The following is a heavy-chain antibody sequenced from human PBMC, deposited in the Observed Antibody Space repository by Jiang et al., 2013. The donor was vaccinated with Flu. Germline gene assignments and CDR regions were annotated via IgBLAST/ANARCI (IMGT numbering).Heavy chain of an antibody. D-gene: IGHD3-9*01. CDR1: GYRFRSYG. J-gene: IGHJ4*02. Sequence: SGAEVKKPGASVKVSCKASGYRFRSYGISWVRQAPGQGLEWMGWISTDNGNTNYAQKVQGRVTMTTDTSTNTAYMELVSLRSDDTAMYYCARDPRSSDWFREFDYWAREPWSPSPQ. CDR2: ISTDNGNT. V-gene: IGHV1-18*04. CDR3: ARDPRSSDWFREFDY.